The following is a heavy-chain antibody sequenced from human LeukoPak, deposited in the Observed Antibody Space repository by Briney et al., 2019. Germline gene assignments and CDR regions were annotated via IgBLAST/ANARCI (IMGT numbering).Heavy chain of an antibody. CDR1: GGSFSGYY. D-gene: IGHD3-9*01. CDR2: INHSGST. J-gene: IGHJ4*02. CDR3: ARHQARYFDPFDY. Sequence: SETLSLTCAVYGGSFSGYYWSWIRQPPGKGLEWIGEINHSGSTYYNPSLKSRVIISVDTSKNQFSLKLSSVTAADTAVYYCARHQARYFDPFDYWGQGTLVTVSS. V-gene: IGHV4-34*01.